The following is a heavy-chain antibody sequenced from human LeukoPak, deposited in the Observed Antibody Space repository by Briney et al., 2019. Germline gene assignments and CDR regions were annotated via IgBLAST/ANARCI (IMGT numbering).Heavy chain of an antibody. CDR3: ARQTTSSWYLNRAYMDV. CDR2: IYPGDSDT. CDR1: GYNFTSYW. Sequence: GESLKTSCKASGYNFTSYWIDWVRQMPGKGLQWMGIIYPGDSDTRYSPSFQGQVTISADKSISTAYLQWGSLKASDTAMYYCARQTTSSWYLNRAYMDVWGKGTTVTVSS. J-gene: IGHJ6*03. D-gene: IGHD6-13*01. V-gene: IGHV5-51*01.